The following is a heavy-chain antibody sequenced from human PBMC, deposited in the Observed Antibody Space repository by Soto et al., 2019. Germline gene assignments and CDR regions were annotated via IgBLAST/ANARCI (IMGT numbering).Heavy chain of an antibody. D-gene: IGHD3-3*01. CDR1: VGSISSGDYY. CDR2: IYYSGST. V-gene: IGHV4-30-4*01. J-gene: IGHJ4*02. CDR3: ARDPYDVVWSGYRSSVED. Sequence: ASETLSLTCTVSVGSISSGDYYWSWIRQPPGKGLEWIGYIYYSGSTYYNPSLKSRVTISVDTSKNQFSLKLSSVTAAETAVYYCARDPYDVVWSGYRSSVEDGGQGTLVTV.